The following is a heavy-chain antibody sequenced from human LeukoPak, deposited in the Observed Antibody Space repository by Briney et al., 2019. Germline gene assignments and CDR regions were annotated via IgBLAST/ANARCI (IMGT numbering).Heavy chain of an antibody. CDR2: IYYSGST. CDR3: ARDRKYDWYFDL. CDR1: GFTFDDYG. D-gene: IGHD2-2*01. V-gene: IGHV4-59*01. Sequence: IPGGSLRLSCAASGFTFDDYGMSWIRQPPGKGLEWIGYIYYSGSTNYNPSLKSRVTISVDTSKNQFSLKLSSVTAADTAVYYCARDRKYDWYFDLWGRGTLVTVSS. J-gene: IGHJ2*01.